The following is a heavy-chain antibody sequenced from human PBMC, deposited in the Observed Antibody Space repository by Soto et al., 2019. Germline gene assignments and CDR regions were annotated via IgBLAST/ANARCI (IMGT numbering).Heavy chain of an antibody. D-gene: IGHD3-10*01. V-gene: IGHV1-18*04. J-gene: IGHJ6*02. Sequence: ASVKVSCKASGYTFTSYGISWVRQAPGQGLEWMGWISAYNGNTNYAQKLQGRVTMTTDTSTSTAYMELRSLRSDDTAVYYCARDPVPTYYYYYGMDVWGQGTTVTVSS. CDR2: ISAYNGNT. CDR1: GYTFTSYG. CDR3: ARDPVPTYYYYYGMDV.